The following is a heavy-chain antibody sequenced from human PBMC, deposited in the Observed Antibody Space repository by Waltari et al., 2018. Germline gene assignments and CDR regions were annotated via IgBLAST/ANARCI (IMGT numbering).Heavy chain of an antibody. J-gene: IGHJ4*02. CDR1: GYSFSDYD. V-gene: IGHV1-2*02. CDR2: IKPNSGET. CDR3: ARGNHLDF. Sequence: QVQLVQSGAEVGKPGASVKVSCQATGYSFSDYDIYWVRQAPGQGLEWMAWIKPNSGETKYAQKFQGRVTLTRDTSISTAYMELPRMTDDDTAVYYCARGNHLDFWGQGTIVTVSS.